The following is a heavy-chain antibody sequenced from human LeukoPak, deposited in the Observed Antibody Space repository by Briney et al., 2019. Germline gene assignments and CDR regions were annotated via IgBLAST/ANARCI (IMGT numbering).Heavy chain of an antibody. CDR3: ATASVTTIDRFDP. CDR1: GFNFSDYY. CDR2: ISSSSSAI. J-gene: IGHJ5*02. D-gene: IGHD4-17*01. Sequence: GSLRLSCVASGFNFSDYYMSWIRQAPGKGLKWISFISSSSSAIYYADSVKGRFTISRDNAKNSLYLQMNSLRVEDTAVYYCATASVTTIDRFDPWGQGTLVTVSS. V-gene: IGHV3-11*01.